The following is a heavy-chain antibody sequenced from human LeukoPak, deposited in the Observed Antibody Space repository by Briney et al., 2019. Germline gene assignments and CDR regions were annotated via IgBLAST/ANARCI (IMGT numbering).Heavy chain of an antibody. J-gene: IGHJ3*02. CDR2: ISSSGSTI. D-gene: IGHD3-9*01. CDR3: ARDLLVKDDAFDI. V-gene: IGHV3-11*01. CDR1: GFTFSDYY. Sequence: GGSLRLSCAASGFTFSDYYMSWIHQAPGKGLEWDSYISSSGSTIYYADSVKGRFTISRDNAKNSLYLQMNSLRAEDTAVYYCARDLLVKDDAFDIWGQGTMVTVSS.